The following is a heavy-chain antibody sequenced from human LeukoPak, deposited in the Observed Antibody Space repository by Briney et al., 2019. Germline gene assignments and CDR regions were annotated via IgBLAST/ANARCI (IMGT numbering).Heavy chain of an antibody. CDR1: GGSISSSSYY. CDR3: ARYAFNYDFWSGYYTGDAFDI. J-gene: IGHJ3*02. D-gene: IGHD3-3*01. V-gene: IGHV4-39*07. Sequence: PSETLSLTCTVSGGSISSSSYYWGWIRQPPGKGLEWIGSIYYSGSTYYNPSLKSRVTISVDTSKNQFSLKLSSVTAADTAVYYCARYAFNYDFWSGYYTGDAFDIWGQGTMVTVSS. CDR2: IYYSGST.